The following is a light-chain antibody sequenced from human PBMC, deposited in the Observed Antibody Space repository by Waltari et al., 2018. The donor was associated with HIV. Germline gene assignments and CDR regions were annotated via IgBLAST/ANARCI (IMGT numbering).Light chain of an antibody. CDR1: SSNIGSNT. Sequence: QSVLTQPPSASGTPGQRVTVSCSGRSSNIGSNTVTWFQQLPGTAPKLLIYSNNRRPSGVPDRCAGSKSGTSASLAITGLQAEDEAHYYCAAWDDSLNGWVFGGGTKLTVL. V-gene: IGLV1-44*01. CDR3: AAWDDSLNGWV. J-gene: IGLJ3*02. CDR2: SNN.